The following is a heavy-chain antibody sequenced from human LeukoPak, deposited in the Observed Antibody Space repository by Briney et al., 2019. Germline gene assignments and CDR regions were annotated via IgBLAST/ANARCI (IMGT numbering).Heavy chain of an antibody. Sequence: SETLSLTCTVSGYSLSSGFFCDWIRQSPGKGLEWIGSFSHRGGSYHNPSLKSRVTISVDTSKNQFSLKLSSVTAADTAVYYCARDRYSSGWYSGWFDPWGQGTLVTVSS. CDR2: FSHRGGS. D-gene: IGHD6-19*01. J-gene: IGHJ5*02. V-gene: IGHV4-38-2*02. CDR1: GYSLSSGFF. CDR3: ARDRYSSGWYSGWFDP.